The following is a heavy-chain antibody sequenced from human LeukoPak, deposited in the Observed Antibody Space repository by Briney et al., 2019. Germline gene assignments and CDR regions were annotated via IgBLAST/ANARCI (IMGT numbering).Heavy chain of an antibody. V-gene: IGHV1-24*01. CDR2: FDPEDGET. J-gene: IGHJ4*02. D-gene: IGHD3-3*01. CDR1: GYTFTELS. Sequence: ASVTLCFTFSGYTFTELSMHWVRQAPGKGLEWVGGFDPEDGETIYAQTFQGRVTMTEDTATDTAYMELSSLRSEDTAVYYCATNRERITIFGVVSAFDYWGQGTLVTVSS. CDR3: ATNRERITIFGVVSAFDY.